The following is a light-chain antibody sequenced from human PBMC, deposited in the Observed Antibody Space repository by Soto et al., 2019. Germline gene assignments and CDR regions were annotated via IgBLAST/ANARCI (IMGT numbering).Light chain of an antibody. V-gene: IGKV1-39*01. CDR2: ATS. CDR3: QQSYSTRLT. Sequence: DIQMTQSPSSLSASVGDRVTITCRAGQTIGGXXXWYQQKPEKAPKLLIYATSTLQSGVSSRFSGSGSGTDFTLTISNLQPEDFATYYCQQSYSTRLTFGGGTKVEMK. CDR1: QTIGGX. J-gene: IGKJ4*01.